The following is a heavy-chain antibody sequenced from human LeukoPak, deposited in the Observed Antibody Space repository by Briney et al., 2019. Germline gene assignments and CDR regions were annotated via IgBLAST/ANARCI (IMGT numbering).Heavy chain of an antibody. CDR3: ARDVLTSNIAVAGLLDY. V-gene: IGHV3-53*01. CDR2: LSSGDNT. CDR1: GFSVNSYY. D-gene: IGHD6-19*01. J-gene: IGHJ4*02. Sequence: GGSLRLSCVASGFSVNSYYMSWVRQAPGRGLEWVSALSSGDNTHYADSVNGRFTISRDNSKNTLYLQLNSLRAEDTAVYYCARDVLTSNIAVAGLLDYWGQGTLVTVSS.